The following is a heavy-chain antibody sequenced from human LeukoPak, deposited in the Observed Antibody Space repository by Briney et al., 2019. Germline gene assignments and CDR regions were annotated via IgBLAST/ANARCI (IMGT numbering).Heavy chain of an antibody. Sequence: SEPLSLTCSVSGGSMNSYYWSWIRQSPGKGLEWIGYTYHSGSTNYNPSLKSRVTISVDTSKNQFSLKLSSVTAADTAVYYCARHVWLQPFDYWGQGTLVTVSS. V-gene: IGHV4-59*08. CDR3: ARHVWLQPFDY. CDR2: TYHSGST. D-gene: IGHD3-9*01. J-gene: IGHJ4*02. CDR1: GGSMNSYY.